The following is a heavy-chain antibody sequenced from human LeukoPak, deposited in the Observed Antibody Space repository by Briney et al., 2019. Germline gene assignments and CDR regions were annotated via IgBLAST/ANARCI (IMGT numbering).Heavy chain of an antibody. CDR1: GFTFSSYS. V-gene: IGHV3-30*04. Sequence: PGGSLRLSCAASGFTFSSYSMHWVRQAPGKGLEWVAVISYDGDNKYYVDSVKGRFTISRDNSKNTLYLQMNSLRAEDTAVYYCARVAAGYSVNYFDYWGQGTLVTVSS. D-gene: IGHD4-23*01. CDR2: ISYDGDNK. J-gene: IGHJ4*02. CDR3: ARVAAGYSVNYFDY.